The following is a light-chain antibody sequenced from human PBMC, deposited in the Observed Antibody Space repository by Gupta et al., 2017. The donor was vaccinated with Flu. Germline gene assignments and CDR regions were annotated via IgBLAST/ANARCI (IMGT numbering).Light chain of an antibody. Sequence: PASISCRSSQSLLHSNGYNYLDWYLQKPGQSPQLLIYLGSNRASGVPDRFSGSGSGTDFTLKISRVEAEDVGVYYCMQALQTPYSFGQGTKLEIK. CDR1: QSLLHSNGYNY. J-gene: IGKJ2*03. CDR3: MQALQTPYS. V-gene: IGKV2-28*01. CDR2: LGS.